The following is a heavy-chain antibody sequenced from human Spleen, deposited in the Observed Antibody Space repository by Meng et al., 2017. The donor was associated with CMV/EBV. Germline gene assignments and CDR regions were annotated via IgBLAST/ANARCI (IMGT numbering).Heavy chain of an antibody. CDR1: WDRVSSNFAA. CDR2: TYYRSKWFN. J-gene: IGHJ6*02. Sequence: SQTLSLTCAISWDRVSSNFAAWNWIRQSPSRGLEWLGRTYYRSKWFNEYAESVKSRVFINADTSKNHFSLQLNSVTPQDAAVYYCARDAASGYYYNYGMDVWGQGTTVTVSS. CDR3: ARDAASGYYYNYGMDV. V-gene: IGHV6-1*01. D-gene: IGHD2-15*01.